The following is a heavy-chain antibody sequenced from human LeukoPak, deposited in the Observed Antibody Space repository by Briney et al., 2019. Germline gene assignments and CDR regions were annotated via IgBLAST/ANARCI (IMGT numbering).Heavy chain of an antibody. Sequence: WGTLSLTCTVSGCTISSSSYCWGWIRQPPGKGLEGIGRIYYSGSTYYNPSLKSRVTISVDTSKSRYSLKLSSVPAADTGVYYWARVTRYYYDSSGYYYEGFDYWGQGTLVTVSS. D-gene: IGHD3-22*01. CDR1: GCTISSSSYC. CDR3: ARVTRYYYDSSGYYYEGFDY. J-gene: IGHJ4*02. CDR2: IYYSGST. V-gene: IGHV4-39*07.